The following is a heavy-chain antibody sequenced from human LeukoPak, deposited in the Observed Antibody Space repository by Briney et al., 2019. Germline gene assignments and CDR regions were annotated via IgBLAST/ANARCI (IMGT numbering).Heavy chain of an antibody. J-gene: IGHJ6*02. D-gene: IGHD2-15*01. Sequence: PGRSLRLSCAASGFTFSSYAMHWVRQALGKGLEWVAVISYDGSNKYYADSVKGRFTISRDNSKNTLYLQMNSLRAEDTAVYYCAKSDVVAAIAPKYGMDVWGQGTTVTVSS. V-gene: IGHV3-30-3*02. CDR2: ISYDGSNK. CDR1: GFTFSSYA. CDR3: AKSDVVAAIAPKYGMDV.